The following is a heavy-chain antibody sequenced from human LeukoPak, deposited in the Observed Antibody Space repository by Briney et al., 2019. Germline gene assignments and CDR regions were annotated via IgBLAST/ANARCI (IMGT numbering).Heavy chain of an antibody. Sequence: GGSLRPSCAVSGSTSSRNFMSWVRQTPEKGLEWVANIDQDGSEKNYVDSVKGRFTISRDNAKNSLFLQVNSLRAEDTAIYYCASGAGWESGYWGQGTLVTVSS. V-gene: IGHV3-7*01. J-gene: IGHJ4*02. D-gene: IGHD1-26*01. CDR3: ASGAGWESGY. CDR1: GSTSSRNF. CDR2: IDQDGSEK.